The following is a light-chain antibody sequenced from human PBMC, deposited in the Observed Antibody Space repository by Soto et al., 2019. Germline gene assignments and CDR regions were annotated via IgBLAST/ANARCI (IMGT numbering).Light chain of an antibody. CDR2: DNI. V-gene: IGLV1-51*01. CDR1: SSNIANNF. J-gene: IGLJ3*02. Sequence: QSVLTQPPSVSAAPGQKVTISCSGTSSNIANNFVSWYQQFPGTAPKLLIFDNIQRPPEPPHRFSASKSATSATLDITGLQPGDEAIYYCGTWDSSLGAGVFGGGTKLTVL. CDR3: GTWDSSLGAGV.